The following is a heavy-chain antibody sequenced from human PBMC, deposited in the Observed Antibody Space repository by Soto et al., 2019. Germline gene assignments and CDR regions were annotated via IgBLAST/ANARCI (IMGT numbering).Heavy chain of an antibody. Sequence: QVQLQESGPGLVKPSETLSLTCTVSGGSISSYYWSWIRQPPGKGLEWIGYIYYSGSTNYNPSLKSRVTISVDTSKNQFSLKLSSVTAADTAVYYCARGTDFYGSASTGNGMDVWGQGTTVTVSS. CDR3: ARGTDFYGSASTGNGMDV. CDR2: IYYSGST. V-gene: IGHV4-59*01. J-gene: IGHJ6*02. CDR1: GGSISSYY. D-gene: IGHD3-10*01.